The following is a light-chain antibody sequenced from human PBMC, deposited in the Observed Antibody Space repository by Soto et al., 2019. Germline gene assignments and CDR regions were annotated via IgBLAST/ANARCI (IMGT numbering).Light chain of an antibody. V-gene: IGLV1-40*01. J-gene: IGLJ3*02. CDR3: ATWDDSLNGWV. Sequence: QSVLTQPPSVSGAPGQRVTISCTGSSSNIGAGYDVHWYQQRPGTAPKLLISANINRPSGVPDRFSGSKSGTSASLAITGLQADDEGDYYCATWDDSLNGWVFGGGTKLTVL. CDR2: ANI. CDR1: SSNIGAGYD.